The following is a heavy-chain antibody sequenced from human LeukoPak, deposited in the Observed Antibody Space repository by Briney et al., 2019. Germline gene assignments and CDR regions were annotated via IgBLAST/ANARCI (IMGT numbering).Heavy chain of an antibody. J-gene: IGHJ5*02. CDR3: ARYIVVVPAAIRGCCFDP. D-gene: IGHD2-2*01. CDR2: INHSGST. CDR1: GGSFSGYY. Sequence: SETLSLTCAVYGGSFSGYYWSWIRQPPGKGLEWSGEINHSGSTNYNPSLKSRVTISVDTSKNQFSLKLSSVPAADTAVYYCARYIVVVPAAIRGCCFDPWGQGTLVTVSS. V-gene: IGHV4-34*01.